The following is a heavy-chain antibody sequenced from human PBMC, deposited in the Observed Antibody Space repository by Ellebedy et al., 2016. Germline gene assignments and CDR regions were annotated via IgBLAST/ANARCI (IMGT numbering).Heavy chain of an antibody. CDR1: GVSITSDSHY. V-gene: IGHV4-39*07. D-gene: IGHD3-10*01. CDR3: ARVSGSYSLYFDY. Sequence: SEILSLTXSVSGVSITSDSHYWAWIRQSPGKRLEWIGSIYSSGRSFYNPSLKRRVSMSVDTSKNEFYLSLNSVTAADTAVFFCARVSGSYSLYFDYWGQGTPVAVSS. J-gene: IGHJ4*02. CDR2: IYSSGRS.